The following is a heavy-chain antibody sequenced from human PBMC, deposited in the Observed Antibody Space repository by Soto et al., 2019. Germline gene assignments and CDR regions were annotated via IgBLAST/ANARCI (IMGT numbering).Heavy chain of an antibody. D-gene: IGHD7-27*01. Sequence: GPVKGSFKGSCFTFSSYGISCVRQAPGQGLEWMGWISAYNGNTNYAQKLQGRVAITRDTSASTAYMELSSLRSEDTAVYYCARGANWVDIWGQGTMVTVSS. CDR3: ARGANWVDI. CDR2: ISAYNGNT. V-gene: IGHV1-18*01. CDR1: CFTFSSYG. J-gene: IGHJ3*02.